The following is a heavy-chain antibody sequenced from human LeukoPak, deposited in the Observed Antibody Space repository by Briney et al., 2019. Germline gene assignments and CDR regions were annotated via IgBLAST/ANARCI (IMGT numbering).Heavy chain of an antibody. Sequence: ASVKVSCKASGGTFSSYAISWVRQAPGQGLEWMGGIIPIFGTANYAQKFQGRDTITTDESTSTAYMELSSLRSEDTAVYYCAREYGSSGYYFRMDVWGKGTTVTVSS. D-gene: IGHD3-22*01. CDR2: IIPIFGTA. V-gene: IGHV1-69*05. J-gene: IGHJ6*03. CDR1: GGTFSSYA. CDR3: AREYGSSGYYFRMDV.